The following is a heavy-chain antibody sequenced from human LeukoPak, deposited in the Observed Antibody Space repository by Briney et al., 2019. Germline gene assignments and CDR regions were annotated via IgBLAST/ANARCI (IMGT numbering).Heavy chain of an antibody. D-gene: IGHD3-22*01. CDR2: INHSGST. Sequence: PSETLSLTCAVYGGSFSGYYWSWIRQPPGKGLEWIGEINHSGSTNYNPSLKSRVTISVDTSKNQFSLKLSSVTAADTAVYYCAREGLSSGYYNYWGQGTLVTVSS. J-gene: IGHJ4*02. CDR1: GGSFSGYY. V-gene: IGHV4-34*01. CDR3: AREGLSSGYYNY.